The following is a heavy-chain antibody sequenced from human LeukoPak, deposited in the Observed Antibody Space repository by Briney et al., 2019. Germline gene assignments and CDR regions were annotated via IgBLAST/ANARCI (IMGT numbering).Heavy chain of an antibody. J-gene: IGHJ4*02. CDR2: MSYSGST. CDR1: GDSIRNYF. V-gene: IGHV4-59*01. D-gene: IGHD3-10*01. CDR3: ARSQSGTFDY. Sequence: SESLSLTCTVSGDSIRNYFWSWLRQPPGKGLEWIGYMSYSGSTNYNPSLKSRVTISVDTSKNQVSLKLNSVTAADTAVYTCARSQSGTFDYWGQGTLVTVSS.